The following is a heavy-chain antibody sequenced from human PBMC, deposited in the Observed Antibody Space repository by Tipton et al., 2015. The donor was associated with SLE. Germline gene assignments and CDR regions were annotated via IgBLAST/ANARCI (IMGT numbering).Heavy chain of an antibody. V-gene: IGHV3-20*04. Sequence: GSLRLSCAASGFTFDDYGMSWVRQAPGKGLEWVSGINWNGGSTGYADSVKGRFTISRDNAKNSLYLEMNSLRAEDTAVYYCARLAARERRDYWGQGTLVTVSS. CDR2: INWNGGST. CDR3: ARLAARERRDY. D-gene: IGHD1-26*01. J-gene: IGHJ4*02. CDR1: GFTFDDYG.